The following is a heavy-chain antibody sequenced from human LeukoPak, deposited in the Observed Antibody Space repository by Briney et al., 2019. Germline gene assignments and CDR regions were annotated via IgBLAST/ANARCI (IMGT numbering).Heavy chain of an antibody. CDR3: ARGPYCSGGSCHFDY. CDR1: GGSISSSNW. D-gene: IGHD2-15*01. V-gene: IGHV4-4*02. CDR2: IYHSGST. Sequence: SETLSLTCAVSGGSISSSNWWIWVRLPPGKGLEWIGEIYHSGSTNYNPSLKSRVTISVDKSKNQFSLKLTSVTAADTAVYYCARGPYCSGGSCHFDYWGQGTLVTVSS. J-gene: IGHJ4*02.